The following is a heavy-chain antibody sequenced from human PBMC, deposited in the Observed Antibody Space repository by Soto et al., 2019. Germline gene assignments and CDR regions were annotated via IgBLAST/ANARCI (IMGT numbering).Heavy chain of an antibody. V-gene: IGHV4-39*02. CDR3: AREQWLANYYYYGMDV. CDR1: GGSISSSSYY. J-gene: IGHJ6*02. D-gene: IGHD6-19*01. CDR2: IYYSGST. Sequence: QLLESGPGLVKPSETLSLTCTVSGGSISSSSYYWGWIRQPPGKGLEWIGSIYYSGSTYYNPSLKSRVTISVDTSKNQFSLKLSSVTAADTAVYYCAREQWLANYYYYGMDVWGQGTTVTVSS.